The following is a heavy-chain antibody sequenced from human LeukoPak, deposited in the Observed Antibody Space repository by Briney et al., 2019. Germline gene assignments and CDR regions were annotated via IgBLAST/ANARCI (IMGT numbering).Heavy chain of an antibody. J-gene: IGHJ5*02. D-gene: IGHD3-9*01. V-gene: IGHV4-59*01. CDR1: GGAISSDY. CDR3: ARGVGVRYFS. CDR2: IYYSGST. Sequence: SETLSLTCTVSGGAISSDYWSWIRQPPGKGLEWLGYIYYSGSTNYNPSLQSPVTISVDTSKRQFSLKLSSVTAADTAVYYCARGVGVRYFSWGQGTLVTVSS.